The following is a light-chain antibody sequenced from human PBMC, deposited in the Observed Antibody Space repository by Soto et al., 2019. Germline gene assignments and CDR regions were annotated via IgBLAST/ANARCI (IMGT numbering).Light chain of an antibody. J-gene: IGKJ5*01. CDR1: QSVGSSY. V-gene: IGKV3-20*01. Sequence: EIVLTQSPGTLSLSPEERATLSCRASQSVGSSYLVWYQQKPGQAPRLLIYDASNRATGIPDRFSGSGSGTDFTLTISRLEPEDFAVYYCQQYGSSITFGQGTRLEIK. CDR3: QQYGSSIT. CDR2: DAS.